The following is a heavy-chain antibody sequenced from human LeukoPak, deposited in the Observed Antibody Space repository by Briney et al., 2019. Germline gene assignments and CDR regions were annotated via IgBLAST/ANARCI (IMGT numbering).Heavy chain of an antibody. J-gene: IGHJ4*02. CDR2: INSDGIST. CDR1: GFTFSSYW. CDR3: ARNRGASGYYWVDY. D-gene: IGHD3-22*01. V-gene: IGHV3-74*01. Sequence: GGSLRLSCAASGFTFSSYWMHWVRQAPGKGLVWVSRINSDGISTNYADSVKGRFTISRDNSKNTLYLQMNSLRPEDTAVYYCARNRGASGYYWVDYWGQGTLVSVSS.